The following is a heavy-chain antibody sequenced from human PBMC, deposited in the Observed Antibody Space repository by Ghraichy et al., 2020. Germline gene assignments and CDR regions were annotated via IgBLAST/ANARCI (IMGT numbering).Heavy chain of an antibody. CDR1: GFTFGNHW. D-gene: IGHD3-22*01. Sequence: GGSLRLSCAASGFTFGNHWMHWVRQAPGEGLVWVSTINDEGNFITYADSLKGRFTVSRDNARNTLFLQMNSLRAEDTAVYYCVRDSSAFYWGQGTLVTVSS. CDR3: VRDSSAFY. V-gene: IGHV3-74*01. CDR2: INDEGNFI. J-gene: IGHJ4*02.